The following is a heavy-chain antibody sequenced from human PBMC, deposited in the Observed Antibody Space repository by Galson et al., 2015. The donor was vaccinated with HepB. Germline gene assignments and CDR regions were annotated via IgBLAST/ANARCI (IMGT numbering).Heavy chain of an antibody. CDR3: ARAYDINWYNWFDP. CDR2: INQDGGAK. Sequence: SLRLSCAASGFIFSKYWMTWVRQAPGKGLEWVANINQDGGAKKYVDSVEGRFTISRDNAKNSVYLQMNSLRADDTALYYCARAYDINWYNWFDPWGQGTLVTVSS. D-gene: IGHD2-8*01. J-gene: IGHJ5*02. V-gene: IGHV3-7*03. CDR1: GFIFSKYW.